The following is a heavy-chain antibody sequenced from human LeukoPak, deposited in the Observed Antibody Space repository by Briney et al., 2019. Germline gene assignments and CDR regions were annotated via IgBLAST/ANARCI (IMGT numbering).Heavy chain of an antibody. J-gene: IGHJ4*02. D-gene: IGHD3-10*01. CDR3: ARGWGE. V-gene: IGHV3-48*03. CDR2: ISSSGSTK. Sequence: QSGGSLRLSCAASGFTFSSYEMNWVRQGPGKGLEWVSYISSSGSTKYYAASVKGRFTTSRDNAKKSMYLQMNCLRAEDTAIYYSARGWGEGGQGTLVTVSS. CDR1: GFTFSSYE.